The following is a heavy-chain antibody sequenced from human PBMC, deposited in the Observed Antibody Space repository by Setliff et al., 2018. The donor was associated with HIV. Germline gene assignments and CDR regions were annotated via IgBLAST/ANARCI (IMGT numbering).Heavy chain of an antibody. CDR2: IYPNTGGT. J-gene: IGHJ4*02. CDR1: GYTFTEYY. V-gene: IGHV1-2*02. D-gene: IGHD4-17*01. CDR3: ARSTTAD. Sequence: ASVKVSCKASGYTFTEYYIHWVRQAPGQGLEWMGWIYPNTGGTNYAQKFQGRVTMTRDTSISTAYMELNRLRSDDTAVYYCARSTTADWGQGTLVTVSS.